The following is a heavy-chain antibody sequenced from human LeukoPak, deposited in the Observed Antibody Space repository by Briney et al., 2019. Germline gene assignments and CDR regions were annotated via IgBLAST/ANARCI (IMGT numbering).Heavy chain of an antibody. CDR1: GFTFRSYW. CDR3: ARGYCSGVSCYSIDY. CDR2: IKQDGHEK. J-gene: IGHJ4*02. V-gene: IGHV3-7*01. Sequence: PGGSLRLSRAASGFTFRSYWMSWVRQAPATGLECGANIKQDGHEKYQVESVKDRFTNSRDNAKNSLYLQMNSVRAEDTAVYYCARGYCSGVSCYSIDYWGQGTLVTVSS. D-gene: IGHD2-15*01.